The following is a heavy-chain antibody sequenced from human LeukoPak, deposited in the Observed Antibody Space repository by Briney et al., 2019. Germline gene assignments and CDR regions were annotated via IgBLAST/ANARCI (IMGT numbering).Heavy chain of an antibody. CDR3: ATGTGSLDWFDP. J-gene: IGHJ5*02. CDR2: IYYSGST. D-gene: IGHD3-10*01. V-gene: IGHV4-59*01. Sequence: PSETLSLTCTVSGGSISSYYWSWIRQPPGKGLEWIGYIYYSGSTKYNPSLKSRVTISVDTSKNQFSLKLTSVTAADTAVYYCATGTGSLDWFDPWGQGTLVTVSS. CDR1: GGSISSYY.